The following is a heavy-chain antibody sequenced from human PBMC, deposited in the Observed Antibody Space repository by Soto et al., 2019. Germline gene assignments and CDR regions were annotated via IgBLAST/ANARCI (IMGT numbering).Heavy chain of an antibody. J-gene: IGHJ6*03. D-gene: IGHD3-9*01. CDR3: AQLVTGNYYYMDV. V-gene: IGHV4-31*03. CDR2: TYNIEST. CDR1: GGSISSAGYY. Sequence: SETLSLTCTVSGGSISSAGYYWSWIRQHPGKGLEWIGYTYNIESTYYNISLESRLTVSVDTSKNQFSLKLSSVTAADTAVYYCAQLVTGNYYYMDVWGKGTTVTVSS.